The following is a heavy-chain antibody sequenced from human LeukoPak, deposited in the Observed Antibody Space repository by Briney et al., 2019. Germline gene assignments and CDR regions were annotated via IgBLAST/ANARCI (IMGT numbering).Heavy chain of an antibody. J-gene: IGHJ3*02. CDR3: ARDPRRYVSPSDSFDT. Sequence: ASVKVSCNASGYTFTGYYMHWVRQAPGQGLEWMGWINPNSGGTNYAQKFQGRVTMTRDTSISTAYMELSRLRSDDTAVYYCARDPRRYVSPSDSFDTWARGTMVTVSS. CDR2: INPNSGGT. V-gene: IGHV1-2*02. CDR1: GYTFTGYY. D-gene: IGHD3-10*01.